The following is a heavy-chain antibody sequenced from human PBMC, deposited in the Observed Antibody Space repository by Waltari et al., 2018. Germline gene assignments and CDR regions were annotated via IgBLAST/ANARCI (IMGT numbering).Heavy chain of an antibody. CDR3: ARHGEDLVAFDI. D-gene: IGHD3-3*01. J-gene: IGHJ3*02. CDR2: INHSGST. CDR1: GGSFSGYY. Sequence: QVQLQQWGAGLLKPSETLSLTCAVYGGSFSGYYWSWIRQPPGKGLEWIGEINHSGSTNYNPSLKSRVTISVDTSKNQFSLKLSSVTAADTAVYYCARHGEDLVAFDIWGQGTMVTVSS. V-gene: IGHV4-34*01.